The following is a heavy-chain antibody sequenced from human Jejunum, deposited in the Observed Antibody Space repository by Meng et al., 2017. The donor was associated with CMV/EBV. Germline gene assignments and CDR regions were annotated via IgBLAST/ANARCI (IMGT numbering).Heavy chain of an antibody. CDR2: MYYSGST. D-gene: IGHD5-12*01. CDR3: ARRPVYSGYDSPDN. CDR1: GDSISSSTYY. Sequence: SGDSISSSTYYWDWIRQPPGKGLEWVGSMYYSGSTYQNTSLKSRVTISVDTFKNQFSLKLTSVTAADTAVYYCARRPVYSGYDSPDNWGQGTLVTVSS. V-gene: IGHV4-39*07. J-gene: IGHJ4*02.